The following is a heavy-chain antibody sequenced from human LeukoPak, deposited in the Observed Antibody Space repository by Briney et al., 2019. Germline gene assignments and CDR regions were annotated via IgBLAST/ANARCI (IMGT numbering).Heavy chain of an antibody. J-gene: IGHJ3*02. V-gene: IGHV4-59*08. CDR1: GGSISSYY. D-gene: IGHD3-22*01. CDR3: AVYYDSSMDAFDI. Sequence: SETLSLTCTVSGGSISSYYWSWIRQPPGKGLEWIGYIYYSGSTNYNPSLKSRVTISVDTSKNQFSLKLGSVTAADTAVYYCAVYYDSSMDAFDIWGQGTMVTVSS. CDR2: IYYSGST.